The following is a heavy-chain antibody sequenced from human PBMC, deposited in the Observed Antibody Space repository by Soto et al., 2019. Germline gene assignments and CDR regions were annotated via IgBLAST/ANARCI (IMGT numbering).Heavy chain of an antibody. D-gene: IGHD5-12*01. CDR2: ISTYSGDT. CDR3: GIHHGPTTSENWFDP. V-gene: IGHV1-18*01. CDR1: GYTFFTYD. J-gene: IGHJ5*02. Sequence: QVHLVQSGVEVKTPGASVKVSCKASGYTFFTYDISWVRQAPGQGLEWVGGISTYSGDTKYAQKFQGRVTMTTDTSTTTAYLVLRSLRSYDTAGEYCGIHHGPTTSENWFDPWGQGTLVTVSS.